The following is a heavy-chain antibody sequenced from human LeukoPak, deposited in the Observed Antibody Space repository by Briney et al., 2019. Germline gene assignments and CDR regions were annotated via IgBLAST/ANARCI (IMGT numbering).Heavy chain of an antibody. D-gene: IGHD3-9*01. Sequence: PGGSLRLSCAASGFTFSSYSMNWVRQAPGKGLEWVSCISSSSSNIYYADSVKGRFTISRDNAKNSLYLQMNSLRAEDTAVYYCARDHDWAFDYWGQGTLVTVSS. CDR3: ARDHDWAFDY. V-gene: IGHV3-48*01. CDR1: GFTFSSYS. J-gene: IGHJ4*02. CDR2: ISSSSSNI.